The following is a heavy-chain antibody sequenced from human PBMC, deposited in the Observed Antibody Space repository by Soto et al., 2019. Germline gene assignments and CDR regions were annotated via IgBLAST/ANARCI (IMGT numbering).Heavy chain of an antibody. J-gene: IGHJ4*02. CDR1: GYTFTSYG. CDR3: ATDRASVAGGFDF. CDR2: ISAYNGNT. D-gene: IGHD6-19*01. Sequence: ASVKVSCKASGYTFTSYGISWVRQAPGQGLEWMGWISAYNGNTNYAQKLQGRVTMTTDTSTSTVFMELTSLRLDDTAIYYCATDRASVAGGFDFWGQGTAVTVSS. V-gene: IGHV1-18*01.